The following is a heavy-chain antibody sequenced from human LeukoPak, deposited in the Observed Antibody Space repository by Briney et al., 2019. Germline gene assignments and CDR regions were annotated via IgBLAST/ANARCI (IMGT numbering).Heavy chain of an antibody. Sequence: PGGSLRLSCAASGFTFSSYSMNWVRQAPGKGLEWVSSISSSSSYIYYADSVKGRFTISRDNAKNSLYLQMNSLRAEDTAVYYCARKKARPSGSGGHAFDIWGQGTMVTVSS. CDR2: ISSSSSYI. CDR3: ARKKARPSGSGGHAFDI. CDR1: GFTFSSYS. J-gene: IGHJ3*02. D-gene: IGHD3-10*01. V-gene: IGHV3-21*01.